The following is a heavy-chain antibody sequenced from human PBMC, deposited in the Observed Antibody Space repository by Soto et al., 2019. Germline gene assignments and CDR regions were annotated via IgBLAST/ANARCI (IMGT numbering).Heavy chain of an antibody. CDR3: AMVDVYVTPSPQDV. D-gene: IGHD3-16*01. CDR2: INTYNGKT. Sequence: ASVKVSCKTSGYIFTIYGIAWARQAPGQGLEWMGWINTYNGKTNYAQNLQGRVTLSTDTSTSTAYMELRSLRSNDTAIYYCAMVDVYVTPSPQDVWGQGTTVTVSS. V-gene: IGHV1-18*01. J-gene: IGHJ6*02. CDR1: GYIFTIYG.